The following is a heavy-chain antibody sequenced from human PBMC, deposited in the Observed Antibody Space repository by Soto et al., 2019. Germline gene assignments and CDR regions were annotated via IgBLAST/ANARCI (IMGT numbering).Heavy chain of an antibody. D-gene: IGHD6-13*01. CDR1: GYSFSGYW. J-gene: IGHJ4*02. CDR3: AIGFSSSWYEPAD. CDR2: IYPGDSST. V-gene: IGHV5-51*01. Sequence: GESLKISCQGSGYSFSGYWIGWVRQVPGKGLEWMAIIYPGDSSTRYSPSFQGQVTISADKSIRTAYLQWSRLKASDRGMYYCAIGFSSSWYEPADWGQGTQVTVSS.